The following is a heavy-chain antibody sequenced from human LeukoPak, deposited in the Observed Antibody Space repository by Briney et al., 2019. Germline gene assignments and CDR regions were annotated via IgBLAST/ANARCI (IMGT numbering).Heavy chain of an antibody. J-gene: IGHJ4*02. CDR3: ARQHYYESSGYYEFGY. CDR1: GGSISSSSYY. CDR2: IYYSGSP. V-gene: IGHV4-39*01. D-gene: IGHD3-22*01. Sequence: PSETLSLTCTVSGGSISSSSYYWGWIRQPPGKGLEWFVSIYYSGSPYYNPSLKSRFPISVDTSKTQFSLKLSSVPPADTAVFYCARQHYYESSGYYEFGYWGQGTLVTVSS.